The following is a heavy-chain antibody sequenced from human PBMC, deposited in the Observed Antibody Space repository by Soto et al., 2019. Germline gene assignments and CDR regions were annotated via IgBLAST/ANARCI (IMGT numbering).Heavy chain of an antibody. Sequence: ASVKVSCKASGYTFTSYGISWVRQAPGQGLEWMGWISAYNGNTNYAQKLQGRVTMTTDTSTSTAYMELRSLRSDDTAVYYCARDRIWYSLSGRGYGDNFDYWGQGTLVTVSS. D-gene: IGHD4-17*01. CDR3: ARDRIWYSLSGRGYGDNFDY. V-gene: IGHV1-18*01. CDR2: ISAYNGNT. CDR1: GYTFTSYG. J-gene: IGHJ4*02.